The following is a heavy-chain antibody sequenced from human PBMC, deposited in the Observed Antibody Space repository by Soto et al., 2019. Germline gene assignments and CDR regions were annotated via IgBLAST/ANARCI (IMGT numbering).Heavy chain of an antibody. V-gene: IGHV3-30-3*01. CDR3: ARDGRKGVGAIYYFDY. J-gene: IGHJ4*02. Sequence: QVQLVESGGGVVQPGRSVRLSCTASGFTFSSYAMHWVRQAPGKGLEWVAVISYDGSNKYYADSVKGRFTISRDNSKNTLYLQMNSLRAEDTAVYYCARDGRKGVGAIYYFDYWGQGTLVTVSS. CDR2: ISYDGSNK. CDR1: GFTFSSYA. D-gene: IGHD1-26*01.